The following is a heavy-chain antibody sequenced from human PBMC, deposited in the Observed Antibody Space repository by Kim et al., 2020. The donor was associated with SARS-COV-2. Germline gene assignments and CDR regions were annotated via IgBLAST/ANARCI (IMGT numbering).Heavy chain of an antibody. D-gene: IGHD3-10*01. V-gene: IGHV3-53*01. CDR1: GFTVSSNY. Sequence: GGSLRLSCAASGFTVSSNYMSWVRQAPGKGLEWVSVIYSGGSTYYADSVKGRFTISRDNSKNTLYLQMNSLRAEDTAVYYCASPVGSTMVRGVRVWGQGTLVTVSS. J-gene: IGHJ4*02. CDR2: IYSGGST. CDR3: ASPVGSTMVRGVRV.